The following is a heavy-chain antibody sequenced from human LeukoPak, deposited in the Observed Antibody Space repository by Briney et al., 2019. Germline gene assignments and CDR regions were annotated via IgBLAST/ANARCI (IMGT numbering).Heavy chain of an antibody. CDR3: VKDHYDSSGYSQTFDY. CDR1: GFTFRSYS. J-gene: IGHJ4*02. CDR2: ISSNGGT. Sequence: GGSLRLSCSASGFTFRSYSMHWVRRAPGKGLEDVSAISSNGGTYYSESVRGRFTISRDNSKNTLYLQMSSLRAEDTALYYCVKDHYDSSGYSQTFDYWGRGTLVTVSS. D-gene: IGHD3-22*01. V-gene: IGHV3-64D*09.